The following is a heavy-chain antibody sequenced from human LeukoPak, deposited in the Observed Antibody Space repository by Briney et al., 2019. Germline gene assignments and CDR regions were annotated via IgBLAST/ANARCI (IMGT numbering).Heavy chain of an antibody. V-gene: IGHV3-23*01. D-gene: IGHD3-10*01. CDR3: AKQLGSGNYYPTGEDY. J-gene: IGHJ4*02. Sequence: SGGSLRLSCAASGFSLCNYATTWVRQAPGKGLEWVSAISASGTDTYYADSVKGRFTISRDTSKNTVYLQMNSLRDEDTAVYYCAKQLGSGNYYPTGEDYWGQGTLVTVSS. CDR1: GFSLCNYA. CDR2: ISASGTDT.